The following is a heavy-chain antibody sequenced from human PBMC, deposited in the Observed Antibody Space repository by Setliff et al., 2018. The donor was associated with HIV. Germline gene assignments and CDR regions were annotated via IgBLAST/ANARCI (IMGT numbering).Heavy chain of an antibody. D-gene: IGHD3-3*01. Sequence: ETLSLTCTVSGASISSSSYYWGWIRQPPGKGLEWIGSVYYSGSTYYNPPLKSRVTISVDTSKNQFSLKLNSVTAADTAVYYCARGTHYNFWGSNWFDPWGQGTLVTVSS. CDR2: VYYSGST. V-gene: IGHV4-39*07. CDR1: GASISSSSYY. CDR3: ARGTHYNFWGSNWFDP. J-gene: IGHJ5*02.